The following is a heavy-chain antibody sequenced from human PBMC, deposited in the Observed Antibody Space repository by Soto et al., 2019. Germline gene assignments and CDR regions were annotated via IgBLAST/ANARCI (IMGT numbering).Heavy chain of an antibody. J-gene: IGHJ4*02. V-gene: IGHV3-23*01. CDR1: GFPFNSYA. Sequence: GGSLRLSCSASGFPFNSYAMSWVRQAPGKGLEWVSGISGSGGNTYYADSVKGRYTISRDNSKNTLFLRMNSLRAEDTAVYYCVEREARGSGSPYWGQGTLVPVSS. D-gene: IGHD3-10*01. CDR2: ISGSGGNT. CDR3: VEREARGSGSPY.